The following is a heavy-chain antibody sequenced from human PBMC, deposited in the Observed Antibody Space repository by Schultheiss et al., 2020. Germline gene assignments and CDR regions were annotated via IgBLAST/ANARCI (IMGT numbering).Heavy chain of an antibody. CDR3: ARYSWSVFSNYYYGMDV. V-gene: IGHV3-33*01. Sequence: GGSLRLSCAASGFTFRSHGMHWVRQAPGKGLEWVAVIWYDGSNKYYADSVKGRFTISRDNSKNTLYLQMNSLRAEDTAVYYCARYSWSVFSNYYYGMDVWGQGTTVTVSS. CDR1: GFTFRSHG. D-gene: IGHD2/OR15-2a*01. CDR2: IWYDGSNK. J-gene: IGHJ6*02.